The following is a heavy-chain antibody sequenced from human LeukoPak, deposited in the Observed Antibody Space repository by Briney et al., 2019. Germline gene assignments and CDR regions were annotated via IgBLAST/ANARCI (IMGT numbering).Heavy chain of an antibody. CDR2: INHSGST. CDR1: GGSFSGYY. J-gene: IGHJ4*02. CDR3: ASTERCSTTCPLDY. D-gene: IGHD2-2*01. V-gene: IGHV4-34*01. Sequence: SETLSLTCAVYGGSFSGYYWSWIRQPPGKGLEWIGEINHSGSTNYNPSLKSRVTISLDTSMKKFSLKLNSVTAADTAVYYCASTERCSTTCPLDYWGQGTLVTASS.